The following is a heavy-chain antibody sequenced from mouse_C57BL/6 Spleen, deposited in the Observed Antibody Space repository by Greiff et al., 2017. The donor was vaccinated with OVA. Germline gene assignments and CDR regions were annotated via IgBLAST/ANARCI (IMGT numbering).Heavy chain of an antibody. V-gene: IGHV1-26*01. CDR3: ARSYYAMDY. Sequence: VQLQQSGPELVKPGASVKISCKASGYTFTDYYMNWVKQSHGKSLEWIGDINPNNGGTSYTQKFKGKATLTVDKSSSTAYMERRSLTSEDSAVYYCARSYYAMDYWGQGTSVTVSA. CDR2: INPNNGGT. J-gene: IGHJ4*01. CDR1: GYTFTDYY.